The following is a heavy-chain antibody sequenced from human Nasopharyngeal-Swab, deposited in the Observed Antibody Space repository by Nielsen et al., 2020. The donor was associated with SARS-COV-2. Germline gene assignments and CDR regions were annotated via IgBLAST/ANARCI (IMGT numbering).Heavy chain of an antibody. V-gene: IGHV1-69*13. CDR3: ARSHGYYFDSSNFHPGD. CDR1: GDTFTKYT. CDR2: VIPMSRTA. Sequence: SVKVSCKASGDTFTKYTFSWVRQAPGLGLEWMGGVIPMSRTANYAQKFQGRVTTTADESTSTAYMELSSLRSGDTAVYYCARSHGYYFDSSNFHPGDWGQGTLVTVSS. D-gene: IGHD3-22*01. J-gene: IGHJ1*01.